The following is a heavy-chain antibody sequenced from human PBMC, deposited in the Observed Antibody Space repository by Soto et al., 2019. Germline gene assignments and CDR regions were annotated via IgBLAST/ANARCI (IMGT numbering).Heavy chain of an antibody. J-gene: IGHJ5*02. V-gene: IGHV4-39*01. D-gene: IGHD4-17*01. CDR3: ARQETTVTDGWFDP. Sequence: SETLSLTCTVSGGSISSSSYYWGWIRQPPGKGLEWIGSIYYSGSTYYNPSLKSRVTISVDTSKNQFSLKLSSVTAADTVVYYCARQETTVTDGWFDPWGQGTLVTVSS. CDR2: IYYSGST. CDR1: GGSISSSSYY.